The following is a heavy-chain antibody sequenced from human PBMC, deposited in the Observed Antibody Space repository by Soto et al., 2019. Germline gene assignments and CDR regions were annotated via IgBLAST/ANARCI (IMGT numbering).Heavy chain of an antibody. J-gene: IGHJ1*01. CDR1: DGSIISDSCC. Sequence: SVTMSVTCSVADGSIISDSCCWSRINQPPGKGLEWIGSIYYRGNAYYNPSLKTRVTISVDKSKNQFSLKLSSVTAADTAVYYCATPYCSGGSCYSLPGSEYFQHRGQGTLVTVSS. CDR3: ATPYCSGGSCYSLPGSEYFQH. V-gene: IGHV4-39*01. D-gene: IGHD2-15*01. CDR2: IYYRGNA.